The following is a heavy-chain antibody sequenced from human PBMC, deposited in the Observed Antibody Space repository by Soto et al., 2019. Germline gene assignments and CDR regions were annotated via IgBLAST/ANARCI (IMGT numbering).Heavy chain of an antibody. D-gene: IGHD6-13*01. CDR3: ARDLGASSSCFDY. Sequence: PGGSLRLSCAASGFSFSSYTMSWVRQAPGKGLEWVSSISSSGSYVYYADSVKGRFTISRDNAKTSLYLQMNSLRAEDSAVYYCARDLGASSSCFDYWGQGTLVTVSS. J-gene: IGHJ4*02. CDR1: GFSFSSYT. CDR2: ISSSGSYV. V-gene: IGHV3-21*01.